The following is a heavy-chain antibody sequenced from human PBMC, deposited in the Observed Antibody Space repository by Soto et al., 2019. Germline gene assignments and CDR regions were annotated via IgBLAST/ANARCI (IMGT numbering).Heavy chain of an antibody. J-gene: IGHJ6*02. CDR3: ATEKQYCTNGVCWGGYYYYGMDV. CDR2: FDPEDGET. Sequence: ASVKVSCKVSGYTLTDLSMHWVRQAPGKGLEWMGGFDPEDGETIYAQKFQGRVTMTEDTSTDTAYMEPSSLRSEDTAVYYCATEKQYCTNGVCWGGYYYYGMDVWGQGTTVTVSS. V-gene: IGHV1-24*01. D-gene: IGHD2-8*01. CDR1: GYTLTDLS.